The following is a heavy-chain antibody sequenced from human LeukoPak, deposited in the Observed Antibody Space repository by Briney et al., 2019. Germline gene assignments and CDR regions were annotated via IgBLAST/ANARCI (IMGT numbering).Heavy chain of an antibody. CDR3: ARSLLYDSPDV. CDR1: GFTFSSYW. Sequence: GGSLRLSCAASGFTFSSYWMHWVRQAPGKGLVWVSRINSDGSSTSYADSVKGRFTISRDNAKNSLYLQMNSLRAEDTAVYYCARSLLYDSPDVWGKGTTVTVSS. CDR2: INSDGSST. J-gene: IGHJ6*04. D-gene: IGHD3-3*01. V-gene: IGHV3-74*01.